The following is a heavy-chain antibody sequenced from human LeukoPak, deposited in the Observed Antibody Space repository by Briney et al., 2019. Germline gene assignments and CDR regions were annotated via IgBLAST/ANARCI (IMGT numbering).Heavy chain of an antibody. J-gene: IGHJ5*02. CDR2: NKYDGSES. Sequence: GGSLRLSCAASGFTLSGHWMHWFRQPPGKGLAWVSRNKYDGSESYYADSVKDRFTISRDNAKNTLYLQMNSLRVEDTAVYYCAKSDWFDPWGQGTLVTVSS. V-gene: IGHV3-74*01. CDR3: AKSDWFDP. CDR1: GFTLSGHW.